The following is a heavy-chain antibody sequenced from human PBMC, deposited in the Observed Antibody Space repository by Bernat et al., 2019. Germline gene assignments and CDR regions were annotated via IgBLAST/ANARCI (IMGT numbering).Heavy chain of an antibody. CDR1: GFTFSSYW. J-gene: IGHJ6*02. CDR3: ARDHRGADTAMAKGGPYYYYYGMDV. V-gene: IGHV3-74*01. D-gene: IGHD5-18*01. Sequence: EVQLVESGGGLVQPGGSLRLSCAASGFTFSSYWMHWVRQAPGKGLVWVSRINSDGSSTSYADTVKGKYTISGDKTKNTLYLQMNSIRAEDTAMYYWARDHRGADTAMAKGGPYYYYYGMDVWGQGTTVTVSS. CDR2: INSDGSST.